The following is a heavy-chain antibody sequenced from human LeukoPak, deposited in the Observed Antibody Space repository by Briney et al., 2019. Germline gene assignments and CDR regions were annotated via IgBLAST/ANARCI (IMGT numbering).Heavy chain of an antibody. D-gene: IGHD3-16*02. Sequence: GGSLSLSCAASGFTFSNYWMSWVRQAPGKGLEWVANIKEDGSEKYYVDSVKGRFTISRDNARNSLYLQMNSLRAEDTAVYYCARDGVNQSKYRVNWFDPWGQGTLVTVSS. J-gene: IGHJ5*02. CDR2: IKEDGSEK. CDR3: ARDGVNQSKYRVNWFDP. V-gene: IGHV3-7*03. CDR1: GFTFSNYW.